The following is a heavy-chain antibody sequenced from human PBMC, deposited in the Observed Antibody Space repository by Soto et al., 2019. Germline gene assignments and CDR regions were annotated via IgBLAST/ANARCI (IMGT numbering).Heavy chain of an antibody. V-gene: IGHV3-48*01. CDR1: GFTFSNYS. CDR3: ARDRPTYGDYGSSLDY. J-gene: IGHJ4*02. Sequence: PGGSLRLSCAASGFTFSNYSINWVRQAPGKGLEWPSYISNNSSVKYYADSVKGRFTISRDNSKNTLYLQMNSLRAEDTAVYYCARDRPTYGDYGSSLDYWGQGTLVTVSS. D-gene: IGHD4-17*01. CDR2: ISNNSSVK.